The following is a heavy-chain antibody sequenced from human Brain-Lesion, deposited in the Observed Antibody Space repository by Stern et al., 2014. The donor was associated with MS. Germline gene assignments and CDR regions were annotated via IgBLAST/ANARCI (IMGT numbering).Heavy chain of an antibody. CDR2: VNNDGRRT. CDR3: ARGERWFDS. V-gene: IGHV3-74*01. J-gene: IGHJ5*01. Sequence: EVQLVESGGGLAQPGGSLRLSCAASGFPFSNYWMHWVRQAPGKGLVWVSRVNNDGRRTSYADSVKGRFTMSRDNAKNTLYLQMNSLRVEDTAIYYCARGERWFDSWGQGTLVTVSS. CDR1: GFPFSNYW.